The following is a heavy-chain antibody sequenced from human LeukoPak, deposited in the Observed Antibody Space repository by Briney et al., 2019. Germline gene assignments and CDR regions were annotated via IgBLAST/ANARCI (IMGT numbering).Heavy chain of an antibody. J-gene: IGHJ4*02. Sequence: SETLSLTCAVYGGSFSGYYWSWLRQPPGKGLEWIGEINHSGSTNYNPSLKSRVTISVDTSKNQFSLKLSSVTAADTAVYYCARGDAREYYYDSSGYYSYYFDYWGQGTLVTVSS. V-gene: IGHV4-34*01. CDR1: GGSFSGYY. CDR2: INHSGST. D-gene: IGHD3-22*01. CDR3: ARGDAREYYYDSSGYYSYYFDY.